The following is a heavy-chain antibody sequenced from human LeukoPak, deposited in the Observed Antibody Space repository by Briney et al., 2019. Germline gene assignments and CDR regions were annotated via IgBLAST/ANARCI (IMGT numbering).Heavy chain of an antibody. CDR2: IRYDGVNK. Sequence: GGSLRLSCAASGFTFSTHGMHWVRQAPGKGLEWVAFIRYDGVNKYYADSVKGRFTISRDSFKNTLYLQMNSLRPEDTAVYYCAKEGDYYGSGSYRDGFDIWGQGTRATVSS. J-gene: IGHJ3*02. D-gene: IGHD3-10*01. CDR1: GFTFSTHG. CDR3: AKEGDYYGSGSYRDGFDI. V-gene: IGHV3-30*02.